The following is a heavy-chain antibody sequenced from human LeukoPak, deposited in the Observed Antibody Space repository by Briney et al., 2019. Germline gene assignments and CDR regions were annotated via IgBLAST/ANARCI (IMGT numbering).Heavy chain of an antibody. CDR1: GYSFTCYY. D-gene: IGHD2-2*01. J-gene: IGHJ4*02. Sequence: ASVKVSCKASGYSFTCYYMHWVRQAPGQGLEWMGWINPYSGGTNYAQKFQGRVTMTRDTSISTVYMELSRLRSDDTAVYYCVRDRTKYCSSTSCPLDYWGQGTLVTVSS. CDR2: INPYSGGT. CDR3: VRDRTKYCSSTSCPLDY. V-gene: IGHV1-2*02.